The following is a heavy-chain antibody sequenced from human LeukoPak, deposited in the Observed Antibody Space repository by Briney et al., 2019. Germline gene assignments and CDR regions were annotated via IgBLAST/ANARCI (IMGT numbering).Heavy chain of an antibody. J-gene: IGHJ4*02. CDR2: LYHSGST. Sequence: MASETLSLTCTVSGYSIGSGYYWGWIRQPPGKGLEWIGSLYHSGSTYYNPSLKSRVTISVDTSKNQFSLELTSVTAADTAVYYCAREGGGFDYWGQGTLVTVSS. D-gene: IGHD3-16*01. CDR3: AREGGGFDY. V-gene: IGHV4-38-2*02. CDR1: GYSIGSGYY.